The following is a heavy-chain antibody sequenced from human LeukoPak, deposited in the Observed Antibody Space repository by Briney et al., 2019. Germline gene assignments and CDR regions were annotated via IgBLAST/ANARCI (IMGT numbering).Heavy chain of an antibody. CDR3: TRLRDCSGGSCSHGNWFDP. V-gene: IGHV3-73*01. CDR1: GFTFSVSA. D-gene: IGHD2-15*01. J-gene: IGHJ5*02. Sequence: GGSLRLSCAASGFTFSVSAMHWVRQASGKGLEWVGRIRSKANSYATAYAASVKGRFTISRDDSKNTAYLQMNSLKTEDTAVYYCTRLRDCSGGSCSHGNWFDPWGQGTLVTVSS. CDR2: IRSKANSYAT.